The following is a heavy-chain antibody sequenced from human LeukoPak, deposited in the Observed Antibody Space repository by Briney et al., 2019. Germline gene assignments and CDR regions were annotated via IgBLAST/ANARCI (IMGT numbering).Heavy chain of an antibody. V-gene: IGHV1-18*01. CDR1: GYTFTSYG. CDR3: ARSRHRYFDWQGHFDY. CDR2: ISAYNGNT. J-gene: IGHJ4*02. D-gene: IGHD3-9*01. Sequence: GASVKVSCKASGYTFTSYGISWVRQAPGQGLEWMGWISAYNGNTNYAQKLQGRVTMTTDTSTSTAYMELRSLRSDDTAVYYCARSRHRYFDWQGHFDYWGQGTLVTVSS.